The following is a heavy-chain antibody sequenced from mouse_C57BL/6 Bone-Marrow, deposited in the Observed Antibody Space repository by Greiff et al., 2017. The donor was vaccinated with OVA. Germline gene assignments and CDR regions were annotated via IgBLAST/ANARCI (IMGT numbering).Heavy chain of an antibody. CDR1: GYTFTNYW. V-gene: IGHV1-63*01. D-gene: IGHD1-1*01. CDR3: ARRITTVVAPMDY. J-gene: IGHJ4*01. Sequence: VKLMESGAELVRPGTSVKMSCKASGYTFTNYWIGWAKQRPGHGLEWIGDIYPGGGYTNYNEKFKGKAPLTADKSSSTAYMQFSSLTSEDSAIYYCARRITTVVAPMDYWGQGTSVTVSS. CDR2: IYPGGGYT.